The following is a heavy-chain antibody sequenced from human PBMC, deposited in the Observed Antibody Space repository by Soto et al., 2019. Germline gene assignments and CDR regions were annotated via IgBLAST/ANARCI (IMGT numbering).Heavy chain of an antibody. CDR2: IIPIFGTA. CDR1: GGTFSSYA. V-gene: IGHV1-69*06. J-gene: IGHJ4*02. Sequence: QVQLVQSGAEVKKPGSSVKVSCKASGGTFSSYAISWVRQAPGQGLEWMGGIIPIFGTANYAQKFQGRVTIPADKSTSTATRERSSLRSEDTAVYYGARGGGGGSYSLYFDYWGQETLVPVSS. D-gene: IGHD1-26*01. CDR3: ARGGGGGSYSLYFDY.